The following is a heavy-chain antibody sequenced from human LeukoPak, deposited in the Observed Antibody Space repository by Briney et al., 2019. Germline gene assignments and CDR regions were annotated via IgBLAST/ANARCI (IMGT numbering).Heavy chain of an antibody. CDR1: GFTFSSYA. D-gene: IGHD1-26*01. Sequence: GGSLRLSCAASGFTFSSYAMSWVRQAPGKGLEWVSAISGSGGSTYFADSVKGRFTISRDNSKNTLYLQMNSLRAEDTAVYYCAKDSGSYLDTSYFDYWGQGTLVTVSS. V-gene: IGHV3-23*01. J-gene: IGHJ4*02. CDR3: AKDSGSYLDTSYFDY. CDR2: ISGSGGST.